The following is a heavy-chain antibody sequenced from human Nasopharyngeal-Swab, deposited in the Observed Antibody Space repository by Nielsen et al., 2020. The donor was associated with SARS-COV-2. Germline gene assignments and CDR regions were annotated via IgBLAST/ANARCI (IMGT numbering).Heavy chain of an antibody. CDR3: ATDRRWNYYYGMEV. Sequence: ASVKVSCKVSGYTLTELSMHWARQAPGKGLEWMGGFDPRDGQTVYAQKFQGRVTMTEDTSTDTAYMELSGLTSDDTAVYYCATDRRWNYYYGMEVWGQGTTVTVSS. V-gene: IGHV1-24*01. CDR1: GYTLTELS. J-gene: IGHJ6*02. CDR2: FDPRDGQT. D-gene: IGHD2-15*01.